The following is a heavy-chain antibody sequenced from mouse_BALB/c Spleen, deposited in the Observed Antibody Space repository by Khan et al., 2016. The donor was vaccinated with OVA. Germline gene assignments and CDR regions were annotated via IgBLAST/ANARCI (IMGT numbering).Heavy chain of an antibody. CDR2: INPTSGYT. V-gene: IGHV1-7*01. J-gene: IGHJ2*01. CDR3: ARDRIDY. Sequence: LEESGAELAKPGASVKMSCKASGYTFTSYWMHWIKQRPGQGLEWIGYINPTSGYTDYNQKFKDKATLTADKSSSTAYMQLNSLTSDDSAVYYCARDRIDYGGQGTTLTVSS. CDR1: GYTFTSYW.